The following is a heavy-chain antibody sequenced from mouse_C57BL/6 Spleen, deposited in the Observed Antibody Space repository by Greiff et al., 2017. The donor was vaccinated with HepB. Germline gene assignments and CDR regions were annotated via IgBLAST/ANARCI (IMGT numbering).Heavy chain of an antibody. J-gene: IGHJ3*01. CDR3: ARYYGSSPWFAY. Sequence: EVKLVESGGGLVKPGGSLKLSCAASGFTFSSYAMSWVRQTPEKRLEWVATISDGGSYTYYPDNVKGRFTISRDNAKNNLYLQMSHLKSEDTAMYYCARYYGSSPWFAYWGQGTLVTVSA. V-gene: IGHV5-4*03. D-gene: IGHD1-1*01. CDR2: ISDGGSYT. CDR1: GFTFSSYA.